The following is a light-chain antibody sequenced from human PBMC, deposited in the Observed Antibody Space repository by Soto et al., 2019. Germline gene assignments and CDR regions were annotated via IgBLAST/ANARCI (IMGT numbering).Light chain of an antibody. J-gene: IGLJ3*02. CDR1: SSNIGKDY. V-gene: IGLV1-51*01. CDR2: DNN. CDR3: ATWDNSLSSGV. Sequence: QSALSQPPSVSAAPGQKVTISCSGRSSNIGKDYVSWYQQRPGTAPKLLIYDNNNRPSGIPDRFSGSKSGTSATLDITGLQTGDEADYYCATWDNSLSSGVFGGGTQLTVL.